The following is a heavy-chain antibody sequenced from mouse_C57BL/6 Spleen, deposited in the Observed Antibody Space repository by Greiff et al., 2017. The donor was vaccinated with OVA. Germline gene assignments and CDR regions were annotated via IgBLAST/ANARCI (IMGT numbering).Heavy chain of an antibody. CDR3: ASVYYGSSYDYAMDY. CDR2: IWSGGST. J-gene: IGHJ4*01. Sequence: VQLQQSGPGLVQPSQSLSITCTVSGFSLTSYGVHWVRQSPGKGLEWLGVIWSGGSTDYNAAFISRLSISKDNSKSQVFFKMNSLQADDTAIYYCASVYYGSSYDYAMDYWGQGTSVTVSS. V-gene: IGHV2-2*01. D-gene: IGHD1-1*01. CDR1: GFSLTSYG.